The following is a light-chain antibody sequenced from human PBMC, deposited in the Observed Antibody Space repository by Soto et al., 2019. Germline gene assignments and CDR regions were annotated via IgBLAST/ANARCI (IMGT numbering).Light chain of an antibody. J-gene: IGKJ5*01. Sequence: DIQMTQSPSTLSASVGDRVTITCRASQIISSWLAWYQQKPGKAPKLLIYKASSLESGVPSRFSGSGSGTEFTLTISSLQPDDFATYDCQHYNSYPITFGQGTRLEIK. CDR3: QHYNSYPIT. V-gene: IGKV1-5*03. CDR1: QIISSW. CDR2: KAS.